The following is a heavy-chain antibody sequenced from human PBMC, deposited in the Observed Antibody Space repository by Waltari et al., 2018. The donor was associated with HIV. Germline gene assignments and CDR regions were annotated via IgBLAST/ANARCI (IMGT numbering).Heavy chain of an antibody. Sequence: QVQLQESGPGLVKPSQTLSLTCTVSGGSINSGSYYWSWIRQPAGKGLEWIGRVYTGGGAYYNPCLKSRVTISVDTSKNQFSLRLSSVTAADTAVYYCARVGGRCSNGVCYGWFDPWGQGTLVTVSS. J-gene: IGHJ5*02. D-gene: IGHD2-8*01. CDR1: GGSINSGSYY. V-gene: IGHV4-61*02. CDR2: VYTGGGA. CDR3: ARVGGRCSNGVCYGWFDP.